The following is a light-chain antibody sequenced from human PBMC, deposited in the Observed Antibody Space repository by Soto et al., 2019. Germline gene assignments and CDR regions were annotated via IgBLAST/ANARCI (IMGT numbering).Light chain of an antibody. CDR1: QNINSW. V-gene: IGKV1-5*03. Sequence: DIQMTQSHSTLSASVGDRVTITCRASQNINSWLAWYQQKPGKAPKLLIYKASNLESGVPSRFSGSGSGTDFTLTISSLQPDDFATYHCQQYESFFPLTFGGGTKVEIK. J-gene: IGKJ4*01. CDR2: KAS. CDR3: QQYESFFPLT.